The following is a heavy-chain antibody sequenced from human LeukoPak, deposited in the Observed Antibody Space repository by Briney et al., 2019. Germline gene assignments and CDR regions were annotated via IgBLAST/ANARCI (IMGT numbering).Heavy chain of an antibody. Sequence: GESLKISCKGSGYSFTSYWIGWVRQLPGNGLGWMGIIYTGDSDTRYSPSFRVQVTISADKSISTAYLQWSSLKASDTAMYYCAKQASDYGGNYYYYGMDVWGQGTTVTVSS. CDR2: IYTGDSDT. D-gene: IGHD4-23*01. V-gene: IGHV5-51*01. CDR1: GYSFTSYW. J-gene: IGHJ6*02. CDR3: AKQASDYGGNYYYYGMDV.